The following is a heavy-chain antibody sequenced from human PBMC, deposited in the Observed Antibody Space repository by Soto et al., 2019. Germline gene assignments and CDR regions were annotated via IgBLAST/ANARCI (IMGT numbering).Heavy chain of an antibody. Sequence: GESLKISCKGSGYSFTSYWIGWVRQMPGKGLEWMGIIYPGDSDTRYSPSFQGQVTISADKSISTAYLQWSSLKASDTAMYYCARGGVTGLLDDYYMDVWGKGTTVTVSS. CDR3: ARGGVTGLLDDYYMDV. J-gene: IGHJ6*03. CDR2: IYPGDSDT. V-gene: IGHV5-51*01. D-gene: IGHD1-20*01. CDR1: GYSFTSYW.